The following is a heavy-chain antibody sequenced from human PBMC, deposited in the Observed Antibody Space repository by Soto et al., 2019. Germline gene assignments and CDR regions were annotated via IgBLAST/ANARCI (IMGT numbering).Heavy chain of an antibody. D-gene: IGHD2-8*02. CDR2: IYYSGIT. CDR3: ARGGGVYYFDY. CDR1: GGSIVDSSYY. V-gene: IGHV4-61*01. Sequence: PSETLSLTCSVSGGSIVDSSYYWSWIRQPPGKGLEWIGYIYYSGITDYNPSLKSRVTISVDTSKSQFSLKPSSVTAADTAVYYCARGGGVYYFDYWGQGTLVTVSS. J-gene: IGHJ4*02.